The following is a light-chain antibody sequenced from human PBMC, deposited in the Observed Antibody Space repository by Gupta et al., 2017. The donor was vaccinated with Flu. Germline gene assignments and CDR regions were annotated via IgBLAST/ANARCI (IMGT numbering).Light chain of an antibody. V-gene: IGLV2-14*01. Sequence: SSNSGTDGFISWYQHRPAKAPKLDIYKVSNRPSGVPSRFSDSRSGNTASLTISGLQAEDEADYYCTSYISGIPPVLFDGGAKLPL. CDR1: SSNSGTDGF. CDR3: TSYISGIPPVL. J-gene: IGLJ2*01. CDR2: KVS.